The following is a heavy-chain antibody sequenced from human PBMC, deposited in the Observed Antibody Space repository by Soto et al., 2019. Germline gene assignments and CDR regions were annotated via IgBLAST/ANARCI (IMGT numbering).Heavy chain of an antibody. V-gene: IGHV3-74*01. CDR2: IDNDGTDS. CDR3: ARGWFGPDV. D-gene: IGHD3-10*01. Sequence: EVQLVESGGGLVQPGGSLSLSCAASGFTLSGRSMHWVRQAPGKGLVWVSGIDNDGTDSTYADSVKGRFTSSRDNAKNTLYLQMNRLRVEDTAAYYCARGWFGPDVWGKGTTVTVSP. J-gene: IGHJ6*04. CDR1: GFTLSGRS.